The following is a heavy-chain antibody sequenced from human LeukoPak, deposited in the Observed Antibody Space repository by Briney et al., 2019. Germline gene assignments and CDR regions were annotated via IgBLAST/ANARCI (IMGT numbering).Heavy chain of an antibody. V-gene: IGHV3-7*01. D-gene: IGHD6-19*01. J-gene: IGHJ6*03. CDR1: GFSFTTYW. CDR3: ARGAVAGHYYYMDV. CDR2: IKQDGSEK. Sequence: GGSLRLSCAASGFSFTTYWMGWVRQAPGKGLEWVANIKQDGSEKYYVDSVKGRFTISRDNAKNSLYLQMNSLRAEDTAVYYCARGAVAGHYYYMDVWGKGTTVTISS.